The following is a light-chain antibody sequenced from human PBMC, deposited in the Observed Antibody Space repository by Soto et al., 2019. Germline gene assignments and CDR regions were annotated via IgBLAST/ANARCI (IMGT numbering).Light chain of an antibody. J-gene: IGKJ5*01. Sequence: EIVMTQSPATLSVSPGERVTLSCRARQSVGSNLAWYQQKPGQAPRLLIYGASTRATGIPARFSGSGSETEFTLTISSLQAEDSAVYYCQQYHSDPITFGQGTRLEIK. CDR3: QQYHSDPIT. CDR1: QSVGSN. CDR2: GAS. V-gene: IGKV3-15*01.